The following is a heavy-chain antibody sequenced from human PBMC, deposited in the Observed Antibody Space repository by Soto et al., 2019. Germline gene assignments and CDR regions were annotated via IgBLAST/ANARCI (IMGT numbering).Heavy chain of an antibody. J-gene: IGHJ6*03. Sequence: EVQLVESGGGLVQPGGSLRLSCAASGFSFSTYAMYWVRQAPGKGLEYVSAISYNGGSTYYANSVKGRFTISRDNSKNTLYLQMGSLTAEDMAVYYCARTETVTASPMDVWGKGTTVTVSS. CDR1: GFSFSTYA. D-gene: IGHD2-21*02. CDR3: ARTETVTASPMDV. CDR2: ISYNGGST. V-gene: IGHV3-64*01.